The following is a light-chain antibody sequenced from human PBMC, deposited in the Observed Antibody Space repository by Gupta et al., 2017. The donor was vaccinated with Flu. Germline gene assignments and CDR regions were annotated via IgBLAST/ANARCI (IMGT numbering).Light chain of an antibody. Sequence: QSALTQPASVSGSPGQSITISCTGTSSDIGGYYYVAWFQHHPGKAPKLVRFDVSNRPSGVPICFSASKSGNTDSLTISGLHSEDEAVYTSNNIVVFGGGTKLTVL. CDR2: DVS. V-gene: IGLV2-14*01. CDR1: SSDIGGYYY. CDR3: NNIVV. J-gene: IGLJ2*01.